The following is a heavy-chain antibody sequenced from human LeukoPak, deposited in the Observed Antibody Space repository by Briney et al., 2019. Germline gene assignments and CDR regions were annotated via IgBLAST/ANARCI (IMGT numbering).Heavy chain of an antibody. V-gene: IGHV3-7*01. CDR2: IEQDGNEK. CDR1: GFTFTNYW. J-gene: IGHJ4*02. Sequence: GGSLRLSCAASGFTFTNYWMSWVRQAPGKGLEWVANIEQDGNEKYYVDSVKGRFTISRDNAKNSQYLQMNSLRAEDTAVYYCARDRWGYSYGGDWGRGTLVTVSS. CDR3: ARDRWGYSYGGD. D-gene: IGHD5-18*01.